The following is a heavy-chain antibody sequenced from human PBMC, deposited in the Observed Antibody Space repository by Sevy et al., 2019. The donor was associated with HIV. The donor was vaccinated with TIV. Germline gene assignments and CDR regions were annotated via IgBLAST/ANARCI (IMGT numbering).Heavy chain of an antibody. CDR1: GFTFSSYE. CDR3: ARAFRREAYTPDY. D-gene: IGHD4-4*01. CDR2: ISTSGSII. V-gene: IGHV3-48*03. Sequence: GGSLRLSCVASGFTFSSYEMNWVRQAPGKGLEWVSHISTSGSIIHYEDSVKGRFTISRDNAKNSLYLQMNSLRAEDTAVYYCARAFRREAYTPDYWGQGSLVTVSS. J-gene: IGHJ4*02.